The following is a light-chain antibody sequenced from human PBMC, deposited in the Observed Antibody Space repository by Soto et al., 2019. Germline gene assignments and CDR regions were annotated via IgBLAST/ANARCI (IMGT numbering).Light chain of an antibody. J-gene: IGKJ1*01. CDR1: QSVSNNY. V-gene: IGKV3-20*01. CDR2: GAS. Sequence: QSPATLSVSPGERATLSCRASQSVSNNYLAWYQQKPGQAPRLLIYGASNRATGIPDRFSGSGSGTDFTLTISRLEPEDFAVYYGQQYGSSGTFGQGTKVDIK. CDR3: QQYGSSGT.